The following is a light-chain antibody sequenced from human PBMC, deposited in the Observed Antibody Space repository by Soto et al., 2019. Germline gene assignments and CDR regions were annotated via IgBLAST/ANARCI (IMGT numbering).Light chain of an antibody. Sequence: DIVMTQSPLSLPVTPGEPASISCRSSRSILSSNGYNYLDWYVPRPGQSPQLLVYLASNRGSGVTDRFSGSGSGTAFTLKISRVAAEDVGVYYCMQGLTTPLTFGGGTKVESK. J-gene: IGKJ4*01. V-gene: IGKV2-28*01. CDR3: MQGLTTPLT. CDR1: RSILSSNGYNY. CDR2: LAS.